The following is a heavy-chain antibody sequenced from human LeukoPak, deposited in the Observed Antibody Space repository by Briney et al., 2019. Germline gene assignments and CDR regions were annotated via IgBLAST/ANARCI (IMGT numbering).Heavy chain of an antibody. CDR2: IIPILGIA. CDR1: GYTFTGYY. J-gene: IGHJ4*02. Sequence: SVKVSCKASGYTFTGYYMHWVRQAPGQGLEWMGRIIPILGIANYAQKFQGRVTITADKSTSTAYTELSSLRSEDTAVYYCARENNSSGYFHYWGQGTLVTVSS. D-gene: IGHD3-22*01. CDR3: ARENNSSGYFHY. V-gene: IGHV1-69*04.